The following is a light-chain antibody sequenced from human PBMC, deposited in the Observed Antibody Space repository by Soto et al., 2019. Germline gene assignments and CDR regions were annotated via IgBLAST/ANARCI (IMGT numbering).Light chain of an antibody. CDR3: QQYNNWPLT. Sequence: AIRMTHSPSSLSASTGDIVTITCRASQGISSYLAWYQQKPGKAPKLLIYAASTLQSGVPSRFSGSGSGTDFTLTISCLQSEDFAVYYCQQYNNWPLTFGGGTKVDIK. V-gene: IGKV1-8*01. J-gene: IGKJ4*01. CDR2: AAS. CDR1: QGISSY.